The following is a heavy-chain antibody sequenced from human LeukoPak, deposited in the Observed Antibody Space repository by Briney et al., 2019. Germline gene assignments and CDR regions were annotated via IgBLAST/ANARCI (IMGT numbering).Heavy chain of an antibody. Sequence: GRSLRLSCAASGFTFSSYAMHWVRQAPGKGLEWVAVISYDGSNKYYADSVKGRFTISRDNSKNTLYLQMNSLRAEDTAVYYCARDQVVTAMEHAFDIWGQGTMVTVSS. CDR3: ARDQVVTAMEHAFDI. CDR2: ISYDGSNK. D-gene: IGHD2-21*02. CDR1: GFTFSSYA. V-gene: IGHV3-30-3*01. J-gene: IGHJ3*02.